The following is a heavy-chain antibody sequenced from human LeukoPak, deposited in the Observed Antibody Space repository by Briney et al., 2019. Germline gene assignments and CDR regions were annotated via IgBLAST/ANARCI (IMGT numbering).Heavy chain of an antibody. CDR2: TYYRSKW. Sequence: SQTLSLTCAISGDSVSRDSAAWNWIRQSPSSGLEWLGRTYYRSKWYLRGRLTINPDTSKNQFSLQLTFVTPEDTAMYYCARGGFGLSVSLFDSWGQGTLVTVSS. D-gene: IGHD5/OR15-5a*01. V-gene: IGHV6-1*01. J-gene: IGHJ5*01. CDR1: GDSVSRDSAA. CDR3: ARGGFGLSVSLFDS.